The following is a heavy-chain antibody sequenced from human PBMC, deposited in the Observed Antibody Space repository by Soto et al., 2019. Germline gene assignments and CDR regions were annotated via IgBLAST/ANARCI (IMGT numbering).Heavy chain of an antibody. CDR3: ARSITDYYDSSGYYDDY. D-gene: IGHD3-22*01. Sequence: SETLSLTCTVSGGSISSSSYYWGWIRQPPGKGLEWIGTIYYSENTYYNPSLMSRVTISVDTSKNEFSLRLSSVTAADTAVYYCARSITDYYDSSGYYDDYWGQGTLVTVSS. CDR2: IYYSENT. V-gene: IGHV4-39*01. CDR1: GGSISSSSYY. J-gene: IGHJ4*02.